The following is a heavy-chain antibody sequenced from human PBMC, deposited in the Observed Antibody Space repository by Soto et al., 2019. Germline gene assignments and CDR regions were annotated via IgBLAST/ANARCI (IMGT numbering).Heavy chain of an antibody. D-gene: IGHD3-10*01. Sequence: SETLSLTCTVSGGSIRSASYYWSWIRQHPGKGLEWIGNIHYSGSAYYNPSLKSRITISVDTSKNQFSLRLTSVTAADTAVYYCASALKISLGEIDYWGQGSLVTVYS. V-gene: IGHV4-31*03. CDR2: IHYSGSA. CDR3: ASALKISLGEIDY. J-gene: IGHJ4*02. CDR1: GGSIRSASYY.